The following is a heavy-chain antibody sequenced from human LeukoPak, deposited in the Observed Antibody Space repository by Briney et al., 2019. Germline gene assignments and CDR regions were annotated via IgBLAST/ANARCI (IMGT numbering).Heavy chain of an antibody. J-gene: IGHJ4*02. CDR2: NRGSGATA. CDR1: GFTFSNYD. CDR3: ARGHGDYYPGNYVAY. D-gene: IGHD4-17*01. V-gene: IGHV3-23*01. Sequence: GGSLRLSCVASGFTFSNYDMTWVRQAPGKGLEWVSSNRGSGATAFYADSVTGRFTISRDNSNNTLSLQMNSLRVDDTAIYYCARGHGDYYPGNYVAYWGQGAQVTVSS.